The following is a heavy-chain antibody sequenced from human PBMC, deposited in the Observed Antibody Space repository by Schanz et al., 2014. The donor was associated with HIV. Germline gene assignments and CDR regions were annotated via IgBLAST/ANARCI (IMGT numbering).Heavy chain of an antibody. Sequence: QEQLVESGGGVVQPGKSLRLSCAASGFTFRNFGMHWVRQAQGKGLEWVAVIWYDGTNIDYADSVKGRFTVSRDNSKNMLYLQMNSLRAEDTAVYYCAREYYSRNWNWFDPWGQGTLVTVSS. J-gene: IGHJ5*02. D-gene: IGHD6-13*01. V-gene: IGHV3-33*01. CDR3: AREYYSRNWNWFDP. CDR1: GFTFRNFG. CDR2: IWYDGTNI.